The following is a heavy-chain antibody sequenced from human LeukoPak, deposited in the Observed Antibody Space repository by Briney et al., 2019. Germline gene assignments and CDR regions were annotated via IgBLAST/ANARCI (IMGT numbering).Heavy chain of an antibody. V-gene: IGHV3-21*04. CDR3: ATTRGSSFDY. CDR1: GFTFSSYS. J-gene: IGHJ4*02. CDR2: ISSSSSYI. Sequence: GSLRLSCAASGFTFSSYSMNWVRQAPGKGLEWVSSISSSSSYIYYADSVKGRFTISRDNSRNTLYLQMNNLSPGDTALYYCATTRGSSFDYWGQGTLVTVSS. D-gene: IGHD1-26*01.